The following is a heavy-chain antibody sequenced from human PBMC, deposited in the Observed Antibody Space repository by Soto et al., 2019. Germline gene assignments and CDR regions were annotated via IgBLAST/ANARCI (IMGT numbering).Heavy chain of an antibody. Sequence: LSLTCAVSGGSISSSNWWSWVRQPPGKGLEWIGEIYHSGSTNYNPSLKSRVTISVDKSKNQFSLKLSSVTAADTAVYYCARDGRVAGTVEWMDVWGQGTTVTVSS. J-gene: IGHJ6*01. CDR3: ARDGRVAGTVEWMDV. CDR2: IYHSGST. D-gene: IGHD2-15*01. CDR1: GGSISSSNW. V-gene: IGHV4-4*02.